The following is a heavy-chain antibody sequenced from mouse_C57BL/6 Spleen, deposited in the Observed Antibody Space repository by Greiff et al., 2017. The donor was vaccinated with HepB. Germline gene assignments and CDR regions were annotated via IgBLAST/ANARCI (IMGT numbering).Heavy chain of an antibody. Sequence: EVQLQKSGPELVKPGASVKIPCKASGYTFTDYNMDWVKQSHGKSLEWIGDINPNNGGTIYNQKFKGKATLTVDKSSSTAYMELRSLTSEDTAVYYCARGGYYGSLYAMDYWGQGTSVTVSS. CDR1: GYTFTDYN. J-gene: IGHJ4*01. CDR3: ARGGYYGSLYAMDY. D-gene: IGHD1-1*01. CDR2: INPNNGGT. V-gene: IGHV1-18*01.